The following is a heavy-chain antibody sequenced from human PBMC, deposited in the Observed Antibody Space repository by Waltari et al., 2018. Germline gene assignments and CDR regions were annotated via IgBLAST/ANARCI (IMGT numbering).Heavy chain of an antibody. CDR3: ARDQTYYYDSSGYPISTFDI. CDR2: IYHSGST. J-gene: IGHJ3*02. V-gene: IGHV4-30-2*01. CDR1: GGSISSGGYS. Sequence: QLQLQESGSGLVKPSQTLSLTCAVSGGSISSGGYSWSWIRQPPGKGLEWIGYIYHSGSTSYNPSLTSRVPISVDRSKNQFSLKLSSVTAADTAVYYCARDQTYYYDSSGYPISTFDIWGQGTMVTVSS. D-gene: IGHD3-22*01.